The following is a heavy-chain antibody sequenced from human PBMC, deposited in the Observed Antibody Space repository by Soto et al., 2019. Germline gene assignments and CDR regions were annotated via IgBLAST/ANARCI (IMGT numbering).Heavy chain of an antibody. J-gene: IGHJ5*02. V-gene: IGHV1-69*08. CDR2: VISILGIT. CDR1: GGTFSYYT. Sequence: QVQLVQSGAEVKKPGSSVKVSCKAYGGTFSYYTINWVRQAPGQGLEWMGKVISILGITNYAQKFQDRVTIPADKSTITAYMELSSLRSEDTAVYYCARDGCSGGSCPPGGWFDPWGQGTLVTVSS. CDR3: ARDGCSGGSCPPGGWFDP. D-gene: IGHD2-15*01.